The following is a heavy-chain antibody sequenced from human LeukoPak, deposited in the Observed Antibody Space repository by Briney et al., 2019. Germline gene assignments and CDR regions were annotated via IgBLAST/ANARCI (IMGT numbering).Heavy chain of an antibody. CDR2: IIPIFGTA. Sequence: ASVNVSCKASGGTFSSYAISWVRQAPGQGLEWMGGIIPIFGTANYAQKFQGRVTSTADESTSTAYMELSSLRSEDTAVYYCARDTGRPYCSSTSCYGDFDIWGQGTMVTVSS. D-gene: IGHD2-2*01. CDR3: ARDTGRPYCSSTSCYGDFDI. CDR1: GGTFSSYA. V-gene: IGHV1-69*13. J-gene: IGHJ3*02.